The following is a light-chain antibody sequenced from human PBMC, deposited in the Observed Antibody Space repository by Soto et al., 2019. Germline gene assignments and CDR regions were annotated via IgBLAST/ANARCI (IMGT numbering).Light chain of an antibody. CDR1: QSVSSSY. CDR2: GAS. Sequence: EIVLTQSPGTLSLSPGERATLSCRASQSVSSSYLAWYQQKPGQAPRLLIYGASTRATGIPDRFSGSGSGTDFTFTISRLGPEALAVYYCQQYGSSPSTSGQGTKVEIK. CDR3: QQYGSSPST. J-gene: IGKJ1*01. V-gene: IGKV3-20*01.